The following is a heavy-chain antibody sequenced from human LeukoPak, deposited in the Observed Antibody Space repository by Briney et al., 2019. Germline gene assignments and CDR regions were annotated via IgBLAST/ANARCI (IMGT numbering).Heavy chain of an antibody. CDR1: GGSISSSSYY. Sequence: PSETLSLTCTVSGGSISSSSYYWGWIRQPPGKGLEWIGSIYYSGSTYYNPSLKSRVTISVDTSKNQFSLKLSSVTAADTAVYYCARDDRRLGIGAFDIWGQGTMVTVSS. D-gene: IGHD7-27*01. CDR2: IYYSGST. V-gene: IGHV4-39*07. CDR3: ARDDRRLGIGAFDI. J-gene: IGHJ3*02.